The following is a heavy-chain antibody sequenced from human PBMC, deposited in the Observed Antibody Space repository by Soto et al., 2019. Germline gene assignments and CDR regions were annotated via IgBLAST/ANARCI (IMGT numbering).Heavy chain of an antibody. CDR3: AKTASMTIRDGFDH. J-gene: IGHJ4*02. V-gene: IGHV3-23*01. D-gene: IGHD4-17*01. CDR1: GFTFSSYA. Sequence: EVQVLESGGGLVQPGGSLRLSCAASGFTFSSYAMSWVRQAPGQGLEWVSAISGSGSNPYYADSVKGRFTISRDNSKNTLYLQMTSRRAEDPALYYCAKTASMTIRDGFDHWGQGTRVTVS. CDR2: ISGSGSNP.